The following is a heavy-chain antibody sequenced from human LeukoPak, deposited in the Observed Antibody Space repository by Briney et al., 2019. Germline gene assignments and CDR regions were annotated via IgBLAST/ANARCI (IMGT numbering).Heavy chain of an antibody. V-gene: IGHV3-7*04. CDR3: ARDAGGFDY. J-gene: IGHJ4*02. Sequence: GGSLRLSYADSGFSFNTYWMIWVRQPPGKGPEWVANINQDGSETHSADSVKGRFTISRDNAKNSLYLRMNSLRGDDTAVYYCARDAGGFDYWGQGALVTVSS. D-gene: IGHD3-16*01. CDR1: GFSFNTYW. CDR2: INQDGSET.